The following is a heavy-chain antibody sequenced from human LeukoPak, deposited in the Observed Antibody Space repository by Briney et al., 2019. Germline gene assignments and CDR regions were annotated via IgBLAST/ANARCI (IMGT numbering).Heavy chain of an antibody. J-gene: IGHJ6*03. V-gene: IGHV3-64*01. CDR1: GFTFSSYS. CDR2: ISSSGGST. D-gene: IGHD5-24*01. CDR3: AREHSSSGWLQFTKSYYYYMDV. Sequence: GGSLRLSCGASGFTFSSYSMHWVRQAPGKGLEYVSAISSSGGSTNYANSVKGRFTISRDNAKNSLYLQMNSLRAEDTAVYYCAREHSSSGWLQFTKSYYYYMDVWGKGTTVTISS.